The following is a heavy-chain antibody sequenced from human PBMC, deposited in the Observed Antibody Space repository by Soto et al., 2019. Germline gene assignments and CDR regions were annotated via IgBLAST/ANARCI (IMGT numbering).Heavy chain of an antibody. CDR1: GYNFNAYY. Sequence: PSVKVSCKTSGYNFNAYYIHWVRQAPGQGLEWMAWINPNSGGPHYAQKFQGRVTVTSDTSISTAYMELSGLTSDDTAVYYCARSCYDFWSGYHCSWGQGTRVTVSS. CDR3: ARSCYDFWSGYHCS. J-gene: IGHJ5*02. V-gene: IGHV1-2*02. D-gene: IGHD3-3*01. CDR2: INPNSGGP.